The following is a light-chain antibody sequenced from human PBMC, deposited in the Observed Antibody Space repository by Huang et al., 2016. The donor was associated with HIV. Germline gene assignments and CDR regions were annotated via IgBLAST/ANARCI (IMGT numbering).Light chain of an antibody. V-gene: IGKV4-1*01. CDR2: WAS. CDR1: QNVLSSSNNKNY. J-gene: IGKJ1*01. Sequence: DIVLTQSPDSLAVSLGERATINCKSSQNVLSSSNNKNYLAWYQLKPGQPPKVVIYWASTRESGVPDRFSGGGSGTDFTLTINDLQPEDVAIYYCQQYYTIPGFGQGTKVEI. CDR3: QQYYTIPG.